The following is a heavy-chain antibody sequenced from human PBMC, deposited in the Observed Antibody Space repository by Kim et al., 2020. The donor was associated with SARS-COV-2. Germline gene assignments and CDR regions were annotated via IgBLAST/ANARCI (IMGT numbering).Heavy chain of an antibody. Sequence: SETLSLTCTVSGGSISSSSYYWGWIRQPPGKGLEWIGSIYYSGSTYYNPSLKSRVTISVDTSKNQFSLKLSSVTAADTAVYYCARDRCSGGSCQYPLSDWGQGTLVTVSS. V-gene: IGHV4-39*07. D-gene: IGHD2-15*01. CDR1: GGSISSSSYY. CDR2: IYYSGST. CDR3: ARDRCSGGSCQYPLSD. J-gene: IGHJ4*02.